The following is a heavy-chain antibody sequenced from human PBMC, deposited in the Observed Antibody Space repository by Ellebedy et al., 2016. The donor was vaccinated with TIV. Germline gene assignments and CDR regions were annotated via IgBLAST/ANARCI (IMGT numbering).Heavy chain of an antibody. CDR1: GYSISSGYY. J-gene: IGHJ4*02. CDR2: IYHSGST. D-gene: IGHD4-17*01. CDR3: ARVGPFGDYEDF. V-gene: IGHV4-38-2*02. Sequence: SETLSLXXTVSGYSISSGYYWGWIRQPPGKGLEWIGSIYHSGSTYYNPSLRSRLTISVDTSKNHFSLKLSSVTAADTAVYYCARVGPFGDYEDFWGQGTLVTVS.